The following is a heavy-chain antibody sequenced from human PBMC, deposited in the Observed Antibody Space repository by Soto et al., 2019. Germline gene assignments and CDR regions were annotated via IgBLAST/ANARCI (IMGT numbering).Heavy chain of an antibody. D-gene: IGHD6-13*01. V-gene: IGHV1-69*02. CDR2: IIPVLGVA. CDR1: GGTLNSYT. Sequence: QVQLVHSGADVKKPGSSVKVSCKASGGTLNSYTINWVRQAPGHGPEWLGRIIPVLGVANYAQTFQGRVTITADKSTSTVYMELTSLRSEDTAVYYCARSSVAAAGTLGNWGPGTLVTVSS. J-gene: IGHJ4*02. CDR3: ARSSVAAAGTLGN.